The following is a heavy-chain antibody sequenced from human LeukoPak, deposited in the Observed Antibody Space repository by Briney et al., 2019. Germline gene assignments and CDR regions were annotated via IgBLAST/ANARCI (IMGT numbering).Heavy chain of an antibody. J-gene: IGHJ5*02. CDR3: ARENYDFWRGWFDP. D-gene: IGHD3-3*01. V-gene: IGHV1-2*02. CDR1: GYTFTGYY. CDR2: INPNSGGT. Sequence: ASVKVSCKASGYTFTGYYMHWVRQAPGQGLEWMGWINPNSGGTNYAQKFQGRVTMTRDTSISTAYMELSRLRSDDTAVYYCARENYDFWRGWFDPWAREPWSPSPQ.